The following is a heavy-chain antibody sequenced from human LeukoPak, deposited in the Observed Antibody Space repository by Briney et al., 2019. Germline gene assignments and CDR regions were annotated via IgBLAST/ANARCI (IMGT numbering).Heavy chain of an antibody. V-gene: IGHV4-34*01. J-gene: IGHJ4*02. Sequence: PSETLSLTCAAYGGSFSGNYWSWVRQPPGKGLEWIGEINYRGSTNYNPSLKSRVTISVDTSKNQFSLKVKSVTAADTAVYYCARVPESVGINYSDSWGQGTLVTVSS. CDR3: ARVPESVGINYSDS. D-gene: IGHD1-26*01. CDR1: GGSFSGNY. CDR2: INYRGST.